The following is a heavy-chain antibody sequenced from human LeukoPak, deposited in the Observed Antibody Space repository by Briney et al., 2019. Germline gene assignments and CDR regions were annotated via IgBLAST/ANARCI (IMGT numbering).Heavy chain of an antibody. D-gene: IGHD2-15*01. CDR1: GYSISSGYY. V-gene: IGHV4-38-2*02. CDR2: IYHSGST. J-gene: IGHJ5*02. Sequence: SETLSLTCTVSGYSISSGYYWGWIRQPPGKGLEWIGSIYHSGSTYYNPSLKSRVTISVDTSKNQFSLKLSSVTAADTAVYYCTRRPYCSGGSCYGTGAWFDPWGQGTLVTVSS. CDR3: TRRPYCSGGSCYGTGAWFDP.